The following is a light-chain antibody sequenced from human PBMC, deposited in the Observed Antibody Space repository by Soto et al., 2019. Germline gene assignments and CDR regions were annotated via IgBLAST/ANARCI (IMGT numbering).Light chain of an antibody. V-gene: IGLV2-14*03. CDR2: DVS. Sequence: QSGLTQPASPSGASGQSITIFCTGTSSDIGGYKYVSWHQHHPGKAPKVMIYDVSDRPSGVSSRFSGSKSGNTASLTISGLQAEDEADYYCSSFTSSATYVFGTGTKVTVL. J-gene: IGLJ1*01. CDR1: SSDIGGYKY. CDR3: SSFTSSATYV.